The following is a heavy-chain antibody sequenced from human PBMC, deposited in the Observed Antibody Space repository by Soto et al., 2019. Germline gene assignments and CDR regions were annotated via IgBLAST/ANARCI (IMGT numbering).Heavy chain of an antibody. D-gene: IGHD2-15*01. Sequence: QVQLQESGPGLVKPSQTLSLTCTVSGGSISSGGYYWSWIRQYPGKGLEWIGYIYYSGSTYYNPSLKSRVIISLHTSKNQFSLNLSSVTAADTAMYYCARHGSYTVVTVWGQGTLVTVSS. CDR2: IYYSGST. V-gene: IGHV4-31*03. CDR1: GGSISSGGYY. CDR3: ARHGSYTVVTV. J-gene: IGHJ4*02.